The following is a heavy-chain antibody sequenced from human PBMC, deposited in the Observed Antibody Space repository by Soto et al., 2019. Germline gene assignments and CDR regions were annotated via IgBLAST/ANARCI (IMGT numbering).Heavy chain of an antibody. CDR1: GFTFSGYW. CDR3: ARERTSKISDSLTYNHLDV. D-gene: IGHD1-1*01. Sequence: GGSLRLSCAASGFTFSGYWMHWVRQAPGKGLVWVSRINREASRTTYAGSVKGRFTISRDNAKNTLYLQINSLRAEDTAVYYCARERTSKISDSLTYNHLDVWGQGTTVTVSS. V-gene: IGHV3-74*01. CDR2: INREASRT. J-gene: IGHJ6*02.